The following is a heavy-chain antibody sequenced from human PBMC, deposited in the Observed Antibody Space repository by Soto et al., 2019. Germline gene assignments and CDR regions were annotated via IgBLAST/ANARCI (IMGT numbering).Heavy chain of an antibody. V-gene: IGHV1-69*06. CDR1: GGTFSSYA. Sequence: SVKVSCKASGGTFSSYAISWVRQAPGQGLEWMGGIIPIFGTANYAQKFQGRVTITADKSTSTAYMELSSLRSEDTAVYYCAMGGLSSGWIPDYYYYGMDVWGQGTTVTVSS. CDR2: IIPIFGTA. CDR3: AMGGLSSGWIPDYYYYGMDV. J-gene: IGHJ6*02. D-gene: IGHD6-19*01.